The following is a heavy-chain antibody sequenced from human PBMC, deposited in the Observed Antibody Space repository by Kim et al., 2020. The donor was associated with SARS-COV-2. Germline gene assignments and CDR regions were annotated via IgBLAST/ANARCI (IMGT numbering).Heavy chain of an antibody. J-gene: IGHJ4*02. CDR3: ATYTWIELWLRGGYFDY. CDR1: GDSISGYY. D-gene: IGHD5-18*01. Sequence: SETLSLTCAVSGDSISGYYWSWIRQSPGKGLEWIGYIDDSGSTNYNPSLKSRVTILVDTSKKQFSLNLRSVTAADTAVYYCATYTWIELWLRGGYFDYWGQGTLVTVSS. CDR2: IDDSGST. V-gene: IGHV4-59*01.